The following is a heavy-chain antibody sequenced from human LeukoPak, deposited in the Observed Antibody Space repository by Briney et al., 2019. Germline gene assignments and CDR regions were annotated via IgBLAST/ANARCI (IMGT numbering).Heavy chain of an antibody. CDR2: IYHSGST. D-gene: IGHD6-13*01. Sequence: SETLSLTCAVYGGSFSGYYWSWIRQPPGKGLEWIGEIYHSGSTNYNPSLKSRVTISVDKSKNQFSLKLSSVTAADTAVYYCARDVGYSSSWFDYWGQGTLVTVSS. CDR3: ARDVGYSSSWFDY. J-gene: IGHJ4*02. V-gene: IGHV4-34*01. CDR1: GGSFSGYY.